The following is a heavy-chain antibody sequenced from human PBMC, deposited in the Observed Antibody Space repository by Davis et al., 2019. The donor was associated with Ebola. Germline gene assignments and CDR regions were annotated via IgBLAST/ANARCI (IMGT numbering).Heavy chain of an antibody. D-gene: IGHD3-10*01. Sequence: AASVKVSCKASGGTFSSYTISWVRQAPGQGLEWMGRIIPILGIANYAQKFQGRVTITADKSTSTAYMELSSLRSEDTAIYYCAKDGPNYYGSGTHHWGYYGLDVWGQGTTVTVSS. CDR2: IIPILGIA. J-gene: IGHJ6*02. V-gene: IGHV1-69*04. CDR3: AKDGPNYYGSGTHHWGYYGLDV. CDR1: GGTFSSYT.